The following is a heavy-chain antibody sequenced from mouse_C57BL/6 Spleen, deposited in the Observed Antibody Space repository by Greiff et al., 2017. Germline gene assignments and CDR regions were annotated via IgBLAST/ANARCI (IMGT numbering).Heavy chain of an antibody. D-gene: IGHD2-3*01. V-gene: IGHV1-52*01. CDR1: GYTFTSYW. CDR2: IDPSDSET. CDR3: ARWGVYDGYYSARDY. J-gene: IGHJ4*01. Sequence: QVQLQQSGAELVRPGSSVKLSCKASGYTFTSYWMHWVKQRPIQGLEWIGNIDPSDSETHYNQKFKDKATLTVDKSSSTAYMQLSSLTSEDSAVYYCARWGVYDGYYSARDYWGQGTSVTVSS.